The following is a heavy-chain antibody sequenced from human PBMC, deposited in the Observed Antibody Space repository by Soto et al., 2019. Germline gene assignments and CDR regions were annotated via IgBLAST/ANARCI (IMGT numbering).Heavy chain of an antibody. V-gene: IGHV4-34*01. CDR2: INHSGST. J-gene: IGHJ5*01. CDR3: ARGRGTIAAAPNWFDS. Sequence: SETLSLTCAVYGGSFSGYYWSWIRQPPGKGLEWIGEINHSGSTNYNPSLKSRVTISVDTSKNQFSLKLSSVTAADTAVYYCARGRGTIAAAPNWFDSWGQGTLVTVSS. D-gene: IGHD6-13*01. CDR1: GGSFSGYY.